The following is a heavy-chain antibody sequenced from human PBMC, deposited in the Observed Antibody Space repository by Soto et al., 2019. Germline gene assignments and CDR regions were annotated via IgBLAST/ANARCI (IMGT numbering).Heavy chain of an antibody. CDR2: INYSGNT. Sequence: SETLSLTCAVYGGSFSGYYWSWIRQPPGKGLEWIGYINYSGNTYYNPSLKSRVTISVDTSKNQFSLKLNSVTAADTAVYYCASLTMVRGVIGFYGMDVWGQGTTVTVSS. D-gene: IGHD3-10*01. J-gene: IGHJ6*02. V-gene: IGHV4-34*01. CDR3: ASLTMVRGVIGFYGMDV. CDR1: GGSFSGYY.